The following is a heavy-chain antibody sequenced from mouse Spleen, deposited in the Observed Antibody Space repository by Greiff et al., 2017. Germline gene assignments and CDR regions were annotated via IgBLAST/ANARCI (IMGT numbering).Heavy chain of an antibody. CDR1: GDSITSGY. Sequence: DVKLQESGPSLVKPSQTLSLTCSATGDSITSGYWNWVRQFPGNNLEYMGYISYSGSTYYYPSLNSRISITRDTSKNQYYLQLNSVTTEDTATYYCARYDEITTVVAVRNYAMDYWGQGTSVTGSS. CDR2: ISYSGST. CDR3: ARYDEITTVVAVRNYAMDY. J-gene: IGHJ4*01. V-gene: IGHV3-8*02. D-gene: IGHD1-1*01.